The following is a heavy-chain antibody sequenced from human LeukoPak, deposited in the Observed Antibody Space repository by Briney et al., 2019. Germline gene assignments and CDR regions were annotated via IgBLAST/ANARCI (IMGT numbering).Heavy chain of an antibody. J-gene: IGHJ4*02. Sequence: ASVKVSCKASGYTFIGYYIHWVRQAPGQGLEWMGWINPNSGGTKYAQRFQGRVTMTRDTFISTAYMELSGLRSDDAAVYYCARDASPFDYWGQGTLVTVSS. V-gene: IGHV1-2*02. CDR3: ARDASPFDY. CDR1: GYTFIGYY. CDR2: INPNSGGT.